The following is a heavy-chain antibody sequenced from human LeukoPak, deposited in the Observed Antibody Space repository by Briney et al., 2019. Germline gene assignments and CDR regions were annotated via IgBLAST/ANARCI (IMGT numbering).Heavy chain of an antibody. CDR3: CKSGTVTAFGY. CDR2: IYQTGST. D-gene: IGHD2-21*02. CDR1: GGSISSGGYY. J-gene: IGHJ4*01. V-gene: IGHV4-30-2*01. Sequence: LVKPSETLSLTCTVSGGSISSGGYYWSWIRQPPGEGLEWIGYIYQTGSTSYNPSLKSRVTISVDRSRNQFSLNLTSVTAADTAVYYCCKSGTVTAFGYWGHGTLVTVSS.